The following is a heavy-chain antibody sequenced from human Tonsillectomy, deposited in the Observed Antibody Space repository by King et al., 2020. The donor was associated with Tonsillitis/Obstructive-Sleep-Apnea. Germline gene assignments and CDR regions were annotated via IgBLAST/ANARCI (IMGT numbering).Heavy chain of an antibody. Sequence: QLQESGPGLVKPSETLSLTCTVSGGSISSYYWSWIRQPPGKGLEWIGYIYYSGSTNYNPSLKSRVTITVDTSKNQFSLKLRSVTAADTAVYYCSREVVPAATNYYYYGLDVWGQGTTVTVSS. CDR3: SREVVPAATNYYYYGLDV. D-gene: IGHD2-2*01. CDR2: IYYSGST. V-gene: IGHV4-59*01. J-gene: IGHJ6*02. CDR1: GGSISSYY.